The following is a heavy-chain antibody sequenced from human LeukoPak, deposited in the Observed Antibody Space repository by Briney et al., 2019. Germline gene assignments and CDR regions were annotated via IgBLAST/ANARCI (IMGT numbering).Heavy chain of an antibody. V-gene: IGHV3-30*18. CDR1: GFTFSSYG. J-gene: IGHJ4*02. D-gene: IGHD3-10*01. CDR3: AKPGPQVLWFGSYDY. CDR2: ISYDGSNK. Sequence: GGSLRLSCAASGFTFSSYGMHWVRQAPGKGLEWVAVISYDGSNKYYADSVKGRFTISRDNSKNTLYPQMNSLRAEDTAVYYCAKPGPQVLWFGSYDYWGQETLVTVSS.